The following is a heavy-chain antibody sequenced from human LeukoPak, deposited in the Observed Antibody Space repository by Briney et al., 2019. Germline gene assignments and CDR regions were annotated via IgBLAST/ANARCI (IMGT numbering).Heavy chain of an antibody. CDR3: ARGPYSSGWPRVY. D-gene: IGHD6-19*01. CDR2: INHSGST. V-gene: IGHV4-34*01. CDR1: GGSFSGYY. J-gene: IGHJ4*02. Sequence: SETLSLTCAVYGGSFSGYYWSWIRQPPGKGLEWIGEINHSGSTNYNPSLKSRVTISVDTSKNQFSLKLSSVIAADTAVYYCARGPYSSGWPRVYWGQGTLVTVSS.